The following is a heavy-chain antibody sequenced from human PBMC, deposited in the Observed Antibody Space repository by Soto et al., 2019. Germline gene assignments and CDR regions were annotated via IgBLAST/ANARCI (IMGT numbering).Heavy chain of an antibody. CDR2: IYTSGST. V-gene: IGHV4-4*07. CDR1: GGSISSYY. Sequence: SETLSLTCTVSGGSISSYYWSWFRQPAGKGLEWIGRIYTSGSTNYNPSLKSRVTMSVDTSKNQFSLKLSSVTAADTAVYYCERSYYGSGSLDYWCQGTLVTVS. CDR3: ERSYYGSGSLDY. J-gene: IGHJ4*02. D-gene: IGHD3-10*01.